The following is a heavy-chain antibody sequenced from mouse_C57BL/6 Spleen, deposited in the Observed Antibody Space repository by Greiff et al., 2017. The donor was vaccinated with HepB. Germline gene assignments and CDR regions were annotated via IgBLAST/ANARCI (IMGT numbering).Heavy chain of an antibody. CDR1: GYSITSGYY. CDR3: ARVPLLGLLDY. J-gene: IGHJ4*01. V-gene: IGHV3-6*01. Sequence: ESGPGLVKPSQSLSLTCSVTGYSITSGYYWNWIRQFPGNKLEWMGYISYDGSNNYNPSLKNRISITRDTSKNQFFLKLNSVTTEDTATYYCARVPLLGLLDYWGQGTSVTVSS. D-gene: IGHD2-10*01. CDR2: ISYDGSN.